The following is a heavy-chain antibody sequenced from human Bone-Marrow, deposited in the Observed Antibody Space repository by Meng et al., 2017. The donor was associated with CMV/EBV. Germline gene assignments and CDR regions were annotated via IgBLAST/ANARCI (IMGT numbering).Heavy chain of an antibody. D-gene: IGHD2-2*01. J-gene: IGHJ6*02. V-gene: IGHV3-30-3*02. CDR3: AKSVGCSSTTCSKTWGYHFYAMDV. CDR1: GFTFGPYG. Sequence: GESLKISCAASGFTFGPYGMNWVRQAPGKGLEWVAVISQDGSRKYYADSVKGRFTISRENSKNTLSLQMNRLRAEDTAVYYCAKSVGCSSTTCSKTWGYHFYAMDVWGQGTTVTVSS. CDR2: ISQDGSRK.